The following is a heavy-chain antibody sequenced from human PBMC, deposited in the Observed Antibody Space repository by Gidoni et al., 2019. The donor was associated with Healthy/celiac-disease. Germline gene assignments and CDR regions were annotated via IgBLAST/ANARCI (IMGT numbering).Heavy chain of an antibody. CDR3: ARGNSVAVAGRGYYYYYGMDV. Sequence: QVQLVQSGAEVKKPGASVKVSCKASGYTFTSYDINWVRQATGQGLEWMGWMNPNSGNTGYAQKFQGRVTMTRNTSISTAYMELSSLRSEDTAVYYCARGNSVAVAGRGYYYYYGMDVWGQGTTVTVSS. J-gene: IGHJ6*02. CDR1: GYTFTSYD. CDR2: MNPNSGNT. V-gene: IGHV1-8*01. D-gene: IGHD6-19*01.